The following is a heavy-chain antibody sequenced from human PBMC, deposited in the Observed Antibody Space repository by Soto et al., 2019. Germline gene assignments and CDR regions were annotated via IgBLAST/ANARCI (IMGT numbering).Heavy chain of an antibody. D-gene: IGHD4-17*01. J-gene: IGHJ4*02. V-gene: IGHV3-33*01. Sequence: QPGGSLRLSCAASGFTFSSYGMHWVRQAPGKGLEWVAVIWYDGSNKYYADSVKGRFTISRDNSKNTLYLQMNSLRAEDTAVYYCARDASLYGDYIDYWGQGTLVTVSS. CDR3: ARDASLYGDYIDY. CDR2: IWYDGSNK. CDR1: GFTFSSYG.